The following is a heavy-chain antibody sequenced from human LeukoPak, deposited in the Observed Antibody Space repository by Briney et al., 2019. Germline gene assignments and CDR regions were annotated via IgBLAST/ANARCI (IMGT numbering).Heavy chain of an antibody. CDR3: ARDRPLSAGGVIYFSYYGMDV. CDR1: GFTFRTYA. V-gene: IGHV3-30-3*01. D-gene: IGHD3-10*01. CDR2: TSYDGNNK. J-gene: IGHJ6*02. Sequence: AGGSLRLSCAASGFTFRTYAMHWVRQAPGKGLEWVAVTSYDGNNKYYADSVRGRFTISRDDSKNTLYLQMNSLRAEDTAVYYCARDRPLSAGGVIYFSYYGMDVWGQGTTVTVFS.